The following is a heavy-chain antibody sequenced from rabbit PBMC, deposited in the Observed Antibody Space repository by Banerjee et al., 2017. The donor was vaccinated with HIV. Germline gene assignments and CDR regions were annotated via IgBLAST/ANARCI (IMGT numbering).Heavy chain of an antibody. CDR2: IYSGSSGAT. Sequence: QEQLVESGGDLVQPGASLTLTCTASGIDFSTYYYMCWVRQAPGKGLEWIACIYSGSSGATYYASWAKGRFTISRTSSTTVTLQMTSLTAADTATYFCARELDAGDAGAGYPTRLDLWGPGTLVTVS. J-gene: IGHJ3*01. CDR3: ARELDAGDAGAGYPTRLDL. V-gene: IGHV1S45*01. CDR1: GIDFSTYYY. D-gene: IGHD4-2*01.